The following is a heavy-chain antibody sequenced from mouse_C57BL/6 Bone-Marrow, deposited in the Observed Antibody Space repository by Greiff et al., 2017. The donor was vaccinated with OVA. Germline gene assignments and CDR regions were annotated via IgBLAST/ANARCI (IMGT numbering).Heavy chain of an antibody. Sequence: EVQLVESEGGLVQPGSSMKLSCTASGFTFSDYYMAWVRQVPEKGLEWVANIIPGGSSTNYLDSLKGRFIFSRDTAKNILYLQMSSLTSEDTAAYYCARETAQANWYFDVWGTGTTVTVSS. CDR3: ARETAQANWYFDV. CDR1: GFTFSDYY. D-gene: IGHD3-2*02. V-gene: IGHV5-16*01. J-gene: IGHJ1*03. CDR2: IIPGGSST.